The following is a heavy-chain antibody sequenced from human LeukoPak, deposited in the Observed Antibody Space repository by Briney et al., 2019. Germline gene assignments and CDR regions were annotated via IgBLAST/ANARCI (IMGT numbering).Heavy chain of an antibody. J-gene: IGHJ4*02. CDR1: GFTFSSYG. CDR2: ISYDGSNK. Sequence: GRSLRLSCAASGFTFSSYGMHWVRQAPGKGLEWVAVISYDGSNKYYADSVKGRFTISRDNSKNTLYLQMNSLRAEDTAVYYCAKDAWDIVVVQGYYFDYWGQGTLVTVSS. D-gene: IGHD2-15*01. CDR3: AKDAWDIVVVQGYYFDY. V-gene: IGHV3-30*18.